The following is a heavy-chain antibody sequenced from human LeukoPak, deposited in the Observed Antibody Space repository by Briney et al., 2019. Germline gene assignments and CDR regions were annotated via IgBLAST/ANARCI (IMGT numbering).Heavy chain of an antibody. V-gene: IGHV3-23*01. CDR3: TKGLVGALAFEY. J-gene: IGHJ4*02. Sequence: PGGSLRLSCAASGFTFSSYAMSWVRQAPGKGLEWVSAISGSGGSTYYADSVKGRFTISRDNSNNTLSLQMNSLRVEDTAVYYCTKGLVGALAFEYWGQGTLVTVSS. D-gene: IGHD1-26*01. CDR1: GFTFSSYA. CDR2: ISGSGGST.